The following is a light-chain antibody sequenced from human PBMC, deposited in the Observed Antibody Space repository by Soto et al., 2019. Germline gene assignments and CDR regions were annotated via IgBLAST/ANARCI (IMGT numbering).Light chain of an antibody. V-gene: IGKV1-39*01. J-gene: IGKJ3*01. CDR2: AAS. Sequence: DIQMTQSPSSLSASAGDRVTITCRAGQTISSSLNWYQQKPGKAPKLLIYAASSLQSGVPSRFSGSGSGTDFTLTISSLQPEDFATYYCQQSYSTPFTFGPGTKVDIK. CDR1: QTISSS. CDR3: QQSYSTPFT.